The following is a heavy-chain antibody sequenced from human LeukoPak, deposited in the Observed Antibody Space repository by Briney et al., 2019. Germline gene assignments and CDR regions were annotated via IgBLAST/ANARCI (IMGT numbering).Heavy chain of an antibody. Sequence: GGSLRLSCAASGFSFSSSSMNWVRQAPGRGLEWVSSISSSGKYIYYADSMKGRFTVSRDNARSLVYLEMNSLRAEDTAIYYCSTDVSRDISCYTAWGQGTLVTVSS. V-gene: IGHV3-21*01. CDR1: GFSFSSSS. CDR3: STDVSRDISCYTA. D-gene: IGHD2-2*02. J-gene: IGHJ4*02. CDR2: ISSSGKYI.